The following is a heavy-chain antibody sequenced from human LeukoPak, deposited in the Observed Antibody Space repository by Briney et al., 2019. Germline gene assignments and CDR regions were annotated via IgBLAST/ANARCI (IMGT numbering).Heavy chain of an antibody. CDR2: LNPNSGNT. CDR1: GYTFSTYD. V-gene: IGHV1-8*01. CDR3: ARVSAYVPFDF. D-gene: IGHD2-2*01. J-gene: IGHJ4*02. Sequence: ASMKVSCKASGYTFSTYDINWVRQATGQGLEWMGWLNPNSGNTVYAPKFQGRVTMTRNTSISTAYMELSSLRSDDTAVYYCARVSAYVPFDFWGQGTLVTVSS.